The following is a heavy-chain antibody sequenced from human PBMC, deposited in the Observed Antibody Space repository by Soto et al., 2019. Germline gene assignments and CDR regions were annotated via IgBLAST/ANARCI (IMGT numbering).Heavy chain of an antibody. J-gene: IGHJ5*02. D-gene: IGHD6-6*01. Sequence: SVKVSCKASGGTFSSYTISWVRQAPGQGLEWMGRIIPILGIANYAQKFQGRVTITADKSTSTAYMELSSLRSEDTAVYYCARSVQEISIAAREYWFDPWGQGTLVTVSS. CDR3: ARSVQEISIAAREYWFDP. CDR2: IIPILGIA. V-gene: IGHV1-69*02. CDR1: GGTFSSYT.